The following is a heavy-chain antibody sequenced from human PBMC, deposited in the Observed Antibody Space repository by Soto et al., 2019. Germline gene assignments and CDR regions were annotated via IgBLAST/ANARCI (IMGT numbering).Heavy chain of an antibody. CDR2: ISYDGSNK. CDR1: GFTFSSYA. D-gene: IGHD3-22*01. CDR3: ARDSTYYYDSSGYSGAFDI. V-gene: IGHV3-30-3*01. J-gene: IGHJ3*02. Sequence: QVQLVESGGGVVQPGRSLRLSCAASGFTFSSYAMHWVRQAPGKGLERVAVISYDGSNKYYADSVKGRFTISRDNSKNTLYLQMNSLRAEDTAVYYCARDSTYYYDSSGYSGAFDIWGQGTMVTVSS.